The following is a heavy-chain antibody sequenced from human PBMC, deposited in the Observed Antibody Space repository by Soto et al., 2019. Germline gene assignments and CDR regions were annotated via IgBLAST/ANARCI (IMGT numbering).Heavy chain of an antibody. CDR1: GFTVRANY. CDR3: HGYGY. D-gene: IGHD5-12*01. J-gene: IGHJ4*02. V-gene: IGHV3-53*01. CDR2: IYSGDTT. Sequence: EVQLVESGGGLIQPGGSLRLSCGVSGFTVRANYMSWVRQAPGKGLEWVSVIYSGDTTYYADSVKGRFIISRDISKNTLYLQMNILRAEDTAVYYCHGYGYWGQGTLVTVSS.